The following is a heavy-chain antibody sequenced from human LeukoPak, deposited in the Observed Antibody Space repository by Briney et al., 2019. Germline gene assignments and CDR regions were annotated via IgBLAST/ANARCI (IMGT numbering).Heavy chain of an antibody. Sequence: KPSETLSLTCTVSGGPISSYYWSWIRQPPGKGLEWIGYIYYSGSTNYNPSLKSRVTISVDTSKNQFSLKLSSVTAADTAVYYCARASLDYDFWSGYVYWGQGTLVTVSS. D-gene: IGHD3-3*01. CDR1: GGPISSYY. J-gene: IGHJ4*02. CDR2: IYYSGST. V-gene: IGHV4-59*01. CDR3: ARASLDYDFWSGYVY.